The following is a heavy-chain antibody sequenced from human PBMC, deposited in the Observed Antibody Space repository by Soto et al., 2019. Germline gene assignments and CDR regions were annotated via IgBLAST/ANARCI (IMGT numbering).Heavy chain of an antibody. CDR2: MNPNSGNI. CDR1: GYSCTSYD. D-gene: IGHD4-17*01. V-gene: IGHV1-8*01. CDR3: ARLASKGEYSTYMDV. J-gene: IGHJ6*03. Sequence: ASVKVSCKASGYSCTSYDINWARQATGQGLEWMGWMNPNSGNIGYAQKFHGRVTVTRHTSTSTGYLELSSLRSEDTAVYYSARLASKGEYSTYMDVWGKVNTVTFSS.